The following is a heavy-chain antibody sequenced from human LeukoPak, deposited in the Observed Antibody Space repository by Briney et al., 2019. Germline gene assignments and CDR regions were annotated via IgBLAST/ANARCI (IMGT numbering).Heavy chain of an antibody. CDR3: ASHNDSGAPRPVWFDP. J-gene: IGHJ5*02. CDR1: GGSISSYY. CDR2: IYTSGST. V-gene: IGHV4-4*09. Sequence: SETLSLTCTVSGGSISSYYWSWIRQPPGKGLEWIGYIYTSGSTNYNPSLKSRVTISVDTSKNQFSLKLSSVTAADTAVYYCASHNDSGAPRPVWFDPWAREPWSPSPQ. D-gene: IGHD4-17*01.